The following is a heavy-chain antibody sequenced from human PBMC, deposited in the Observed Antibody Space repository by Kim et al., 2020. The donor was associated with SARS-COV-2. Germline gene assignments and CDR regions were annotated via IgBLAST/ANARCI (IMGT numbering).Heavy chain of an antibody. D-gene: IGHD5-18*01. J-gene: IGHJ4*02. Sequence: GGSLRLSCAASGFTVSSYAMNWVRQAPGKGLEWVSSITSSGGTIYYADSVKGRFTISRDNSKNTLYLQMNSLRAEDTAVYYCARVPREYSYGSRFDYWGQGTLVTVSS. CDR2: ITSSGGTI. CDR1: GFTVSSYA. V-gene: IGHV3-23*01. CDR3: ARVPREYSYGSRFDY.